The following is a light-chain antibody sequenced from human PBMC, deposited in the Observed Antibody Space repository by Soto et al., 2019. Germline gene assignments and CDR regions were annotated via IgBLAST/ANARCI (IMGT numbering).Light chain of an antibody. CDR3: SSYAGSNNLV. CDR2: EVN. Sequence: QSALTQPPSASGSPGQSVTISCTGTSSDIGGYDYVSWYQHHPGKAPKLIIYEVNKRPSGVPDRFSGSKSGNTASLIVSGLQDEDEDDYYCSSYAGSNNLVFAGGTKVTVL. V-gene: IGLV2-8*01. J-gene: IGLJ3*02. CDR1: SSDIGGYDY.